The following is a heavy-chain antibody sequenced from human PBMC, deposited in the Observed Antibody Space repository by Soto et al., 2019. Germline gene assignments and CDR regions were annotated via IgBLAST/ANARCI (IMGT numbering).Heavy chain of an antibody. J-gene: IGHJ5*02. Sequence: SETLSLTCTVSAGSITTSYWSWIRQPLGKALEWIGYISYRGSTNYNPSLKSRLTISIDTSKSQISLKLTSMTTADTAVYYCASSGIVGREVNTWFDPWGQELWSPSPQ. CDR3: ASSGIVGREVNTWFDP. V-gene: IGHV4-59*01. CDR2: ISYRGST. D-gene: IGHD3-22*01. CDR1: AGSITTSY.